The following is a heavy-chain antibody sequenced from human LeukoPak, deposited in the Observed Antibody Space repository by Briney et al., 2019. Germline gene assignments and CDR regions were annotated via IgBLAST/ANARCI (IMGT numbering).Heavy chain of an antibody. D-gene: IGHD5-24*01. CDR1: GFTFDDYA. CDR3: AKVPRRRLQYALGYFDY. V-gene: IGHV3-9*01. J-gene: IGHJ4*02. Sequence: GRSLRLSCAASGFTFDDYAMHWVRQAPGKGLEWVSGISWNSGSIGYADSVKGRFTISRDNAKNSLYLQMNSLRAEDTALYYCAKVPRRRLQYALGYFDYWGQGTLVTVSS. CDR2: ISWNSGSI.